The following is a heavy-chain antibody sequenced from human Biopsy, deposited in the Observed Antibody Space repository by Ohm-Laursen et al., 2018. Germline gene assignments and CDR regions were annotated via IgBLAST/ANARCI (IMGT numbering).Heavy chain of an antibody. Sequence: SQTLSLTCSVSGGSIISYYWTWIRQPPGKGLEWIGHVYNGGITNYNSSLKSRVTISKDTSKNQFSLQVNSVTAADTAVYYCARTPRDSFWSGSYKRGLWFDPWGQGTLVTVSS. V-gene: IGHV4-59*01. CDR2: VYNGGIT. D-gene: IGHD3-3*01. J-gene: IGHJ5*02. CDR3: ARTPRDSFWSGSYKRGLWFDP. CDR1: GGSIISYY.